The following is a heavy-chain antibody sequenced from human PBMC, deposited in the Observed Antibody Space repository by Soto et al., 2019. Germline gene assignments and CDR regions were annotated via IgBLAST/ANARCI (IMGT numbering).Heavy chain of an antibody. CDR1: GGSISSGGYS. V-gene: IGHV4-30-2*01. J-gene: IGHJ4*02. CDR3: AREGGGYCSGGSCQVDY. CDR2: IYHSGST. Sequence: SETLSLTCAVSGGSISSGGYSWSWIRQPPGKGLEWIGYIYHSGSTYYNPSLKSRVTISVDRSKNQFSLKLSSVTAADTAVYYCAREGGGYCSGGSCQVDYWGQGTLVTVSS. D-gene: IGHD2-15*01.